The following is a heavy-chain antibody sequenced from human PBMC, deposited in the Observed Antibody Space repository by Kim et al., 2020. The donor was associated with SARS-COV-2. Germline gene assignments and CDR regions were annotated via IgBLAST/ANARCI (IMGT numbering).Heavy chain of an antibody. CDR3: ASGAHQLLYPGLAYYDYVWGSYRYTGYFDY. V-gene: IGHV3-33*01. CDR2: IWYDGSNK. D-gene: IGHD3-16*02. J-gene: IGHJ4*02. Sequence: GGSLRLSCAASGFTFSSYGMHWVRQAPGKGLEWVAVIWYDGSNKYYADSVKGRFTISRDNSKNTLYLQMNSLRAEDTAVYYCASGAHQLLYPGLAYYDYVWGSYRYTGYFDYWGQGTLVTVSS. CDR1: GFTFSSYG.